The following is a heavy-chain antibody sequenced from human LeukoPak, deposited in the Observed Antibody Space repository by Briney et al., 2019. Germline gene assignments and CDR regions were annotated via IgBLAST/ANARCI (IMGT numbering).Heavy chain of an antibody. J-gene: IGHJ4*02. CDR3: ARAGDPYSSSWYGY. CDR1: GGSISGGGYY. D-gene: IGHD6-13*01. Sequence: SETLFLTCTVSGGSISGGGYYWSWIRQHPGKALEWVGYIYYSGSTYYNPSLKSRATISVDTSKNQFSLKLSSVTAADTAVFYGARAGDPYSSSWYGYWGQGTLVTVSS. V-gene: IGHV4-31*03. CDR2: IYYSGST.